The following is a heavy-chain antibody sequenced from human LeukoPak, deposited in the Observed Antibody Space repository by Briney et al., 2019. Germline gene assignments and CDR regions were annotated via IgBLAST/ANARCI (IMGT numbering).Heavy chain of an antibody. Sequence: ASVKVSCKASGYTFTSYGISWVRQAPGQGLEWMGWISAYNGNTNYAQKLQGRVTMTTDTSTSTAYMELRSLRSDDTAVYYCARDSMYSSSPVPRYYYYYYYMDVWGKGTTVTVSS. J-gene: IGHJ6*03. V-gene: IGHV1-18*01. CDR3: ARDSMYSSSPVPRYYYYYYYMDV. CDR2: ISAYNGNT. CDR1: GYTFTSYG. D-gene: IGHD6-6*01.